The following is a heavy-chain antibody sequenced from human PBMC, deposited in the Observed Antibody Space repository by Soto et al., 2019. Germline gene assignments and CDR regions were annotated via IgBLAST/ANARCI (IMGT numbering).Heavy chain of an antibody. V-gene: IGHV3-74*01. CDR3: ARGDGDYNDGNGYLGRH. J-gene: IGHJ4*02. CDR1: GFTFSSYW. D-gene: IGHD5-18*01. Sequence: EVQLVESGGGLVQPGGSLTLSCAASGFTFSSYWMHWVRQAPGKRLVWVARIKSDGRGTIYADSVKGRLTISRDNSSNTIYLQMNSMRAEDTAVYFCARGDGDYNDGNGYLGRHWGQGTMVTVSS. CDR2: IKSDGRGT.